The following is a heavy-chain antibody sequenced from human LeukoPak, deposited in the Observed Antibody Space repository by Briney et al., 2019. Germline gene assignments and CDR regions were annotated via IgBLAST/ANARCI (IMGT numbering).Heavy chain of an antibody. CDR2: IYHSGST. CDR1: GYSISSGYY. J-gene: IGHJ4*02. V-gene: IGHV4-38-2*01. Sequence: SETLSLTCAVSGYSISSGYYWGWIRQPPGEGLEWIGSIYHSGSTYYNPSLKSRVTISVDTSKNQFSLKLSSVTAADTAVYFCARGGEDYYFDYWGQGTLVTVSP. CDR3: ARGGEDYYFDY. D-gene: IGHD1-26*01.